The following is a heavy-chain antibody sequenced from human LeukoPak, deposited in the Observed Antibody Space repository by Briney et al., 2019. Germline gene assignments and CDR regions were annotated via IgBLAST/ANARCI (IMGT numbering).Heavy chain of an antibody. CDR3: ASAPYYDSSGYSVY. CDR1: GGSISSYY. Sequence: TSETLSLTCTVSGGSISSYYWSWIRQPPGKGLEWIGYIYYSGITNYNPSVKSRVTISVDTSKNQFSLKLSSVTAADTAVYYCASAPYYDSSGYSVYWGQGTLVTVSS. J-gene: IGHJ4*02. V-gene: IGHV4-59*01. D-gene: IGHD3-22*01. CDR2: IYYSGIT.